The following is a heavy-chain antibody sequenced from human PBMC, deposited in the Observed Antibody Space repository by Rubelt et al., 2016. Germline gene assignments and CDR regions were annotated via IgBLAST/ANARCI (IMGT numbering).Heavy chain of an antibody. Sequence: VKLVESGGGLVQPGGSLRLSCEVSGFTLHKYNMNWVRQAPGKGLEWVAVISNDGSNKYYGDSVKGRFTISRDNSKNTEYLQMNSLRPEDTGVYDFAREVSSPNWCDPWGQGTQVTVSS. CDR3: AREVSSPNWCDP. J-gene: IGHJ5*02. V-gene: IGHV3-30*03. CDR2: ISNDGSNK. D-gene: IGHD3-10*01. CDR1: GFTLHKYN.